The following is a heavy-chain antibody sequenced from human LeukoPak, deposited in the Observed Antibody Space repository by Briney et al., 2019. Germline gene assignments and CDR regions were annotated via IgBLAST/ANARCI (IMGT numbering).Heavy chain of an antibody. CDR3: ARDLTGDQFFDP. J-gene: IGHJ5*02. D-gene: IGHD7-27*01. CDR1: GGSISNDGYY. CDR2: IYYSGST. V-gene: IGHV4-31*03. Sequence: SQTLSLTCNVSGGSISNDGYYWSWIRQHPGKGLEWLGYIYYSGSTYYDPSLKSRVTLSVDTSKSQFSLRLSSVTAADTAVYYCARDLTGDQFFDPWGQGTLVTVSS.